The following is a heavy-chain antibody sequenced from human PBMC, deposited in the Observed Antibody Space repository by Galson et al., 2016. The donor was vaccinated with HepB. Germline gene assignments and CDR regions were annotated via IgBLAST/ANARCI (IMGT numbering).Heavy chain of an antibody. CDR2: ISRGGDYN. CDR1: GFTFSSFS. D-gene: IGHD3-10*01. CDR3: SREMTGGYFD. Sequence: SLRLSCAASGFTFSSFSMHWVRQAPGKGLEWVSFISRGGDYNYYADSVKGRFTVSRDNAKNSLYLQMNGLRVDETAVYYCSREMTGGYFDWGQGTLVTVSS. V-gene: IGHV3-21*01. J-gene: IGHJ4*02.